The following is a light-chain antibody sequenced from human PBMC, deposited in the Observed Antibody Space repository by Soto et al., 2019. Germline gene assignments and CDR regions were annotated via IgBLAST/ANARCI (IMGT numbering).Light chain of an antibody. CDR1: QDIGNS. CDR3: QQYKTYPIT. CDR2: SVS. V-gene: IGKV1-16*01. Sequence: DIQMAQSPSSLSASVGDTVTLTCRASQDIGNSLAWLQQKPGRAPKSLISSVSSLQSGVPSRFSGSRYGADFTLTISNLQPEDFATYYCQQYKTYPITFGGGTKVEIK. J-gene: IGKJ4*02.